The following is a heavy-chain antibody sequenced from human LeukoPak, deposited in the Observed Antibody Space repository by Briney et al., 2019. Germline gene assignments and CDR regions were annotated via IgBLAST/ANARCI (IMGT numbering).Heavy chain of an antibody. CDR3: ARNASDSGTSYFDY. V-gene: IGHV4-39*01. CDR1: GGSISSGTYY. CDR2: IYYSGST. Sequence: SETLSLTCTVPGGSISSGTYYWGWVRQPPGEGLEWIVSIYYSGSTSYNPSLKSRVTISVDTSKNQFSLKLDSVTAADTAVYYCARNASDSGTSYFDYWGQGTLVTVSS. D-gene: IGHD1-26*01. J-gene: IGHJ4*02.